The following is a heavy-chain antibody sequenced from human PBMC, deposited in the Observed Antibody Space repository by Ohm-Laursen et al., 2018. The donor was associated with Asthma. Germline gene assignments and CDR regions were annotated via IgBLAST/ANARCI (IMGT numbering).Heavy chain of an antibody. Sequence: SLRLSCAASGFAVSSNYMSWVRQAPGKGPEWVSVIYSGGSTYYADSVKGRFTISRDNSKNTLYLQMNSLRAEDTAVYYCARDGSYGDYYYYGMDVWGQGTTVTVSS. CDR2: IYSGGST. J-gene: IGHJ6*02. D-gene: IGHD1-26*01. CDR3: ARDGSYGDYYYYGMDV. V-gene: IGHV3-53*01. CDR1: GFAVSSNY.